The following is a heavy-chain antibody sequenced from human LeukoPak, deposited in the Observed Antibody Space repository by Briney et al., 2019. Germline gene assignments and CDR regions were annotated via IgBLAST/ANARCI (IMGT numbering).Heavy chain of an antibody. CDR2: IIPILGIA. CDR3: ARDRPNHGGSYIDY. J-gene: IGHJ4*02. Sequence: SVKVSCKASGGTFSSYAISWVRQAPGQELEWMGRIIPILGIANYAQKFQGRVTITADQSTSTAYMELSSLRSEDTAVYYCARDRPNHGGSYIDYWGQGTLVTVSS. D-gene: IGHD3-16*01. CDR1: GGTFSSYA. V-gene: IGHV1-69*04.